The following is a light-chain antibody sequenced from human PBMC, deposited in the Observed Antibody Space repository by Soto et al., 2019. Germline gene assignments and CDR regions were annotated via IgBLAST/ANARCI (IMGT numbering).Light chain of an antibody. CDR2: SNN. Sequence: QSVLTQPPSASGTPGQRVTISCSGSSSNIGSITVNWYQQLPGTAPKLRIYSNNQRPSGVPDRFSGSKSGISASLAISGLQSEDEADYYCAAWDDSLDGLVFGGGTKLTVL. V-gene: IGLV1-44*01. CDR3: AAWDDSLDGLV. J-gene: IGLJ2*01. CDR1: SSNIGSIT.